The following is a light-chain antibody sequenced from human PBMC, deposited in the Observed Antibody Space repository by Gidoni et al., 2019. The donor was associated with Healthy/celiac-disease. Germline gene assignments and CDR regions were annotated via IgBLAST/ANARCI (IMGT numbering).Light chain of an antibody. J-gene: IGKJ2*01. V-gene: IGKV1-8*01. Sequence: AIRFTQSPSSLSASTGDRVTITCRASQGISSYLAWYQQKPGKAPKLLIYAASTLQSGVPSRFSGSGSGTDFTLTISCLQSEDFATYYCQQYYSYPYTFGQGTKLEIK. CDR2: AAS. CDR3: QQYYSYPYT. CDR1: QGISSY.